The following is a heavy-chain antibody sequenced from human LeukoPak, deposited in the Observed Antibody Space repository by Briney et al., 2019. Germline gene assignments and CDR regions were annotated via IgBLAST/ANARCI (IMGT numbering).Heavy chain of an antibody. CDR2: ISYDGSNK. V-gene: IGHV3-30-3*01. D-gene: IGHD6-19*01. CDR1: GFTFSGYA. CDR3: ARASGKYSSGQGDY. J-gene: IGHJ4*02. Sequence: GGSLRLSCAASGFTFSGYAMHWVRQAPGKGLEWVAVISYDGSNKYYADSVKGRFTISRDNSKNTLYLQMNSLRAEDTAVYYCARASGKYSSGQGDYWGQGTLVTVSS.